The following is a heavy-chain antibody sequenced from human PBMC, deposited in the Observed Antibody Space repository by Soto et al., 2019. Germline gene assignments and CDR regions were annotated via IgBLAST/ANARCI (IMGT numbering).Heavy chain of an antibody. D-gene: IGHD1-26*01. CDR2: IHHSGST. CDR1: GGSFSGYF. CDR3: AREGVGAPFDY. Sequence: PSETLSLTCAVYGGSFSGYFWSWIRQPPGKGLEWIGEIHHSGSTNYNPSLKSRVTISVDTSKNQFSLKLSSVTAADTAVYYCAREGVGAPFDYWGQGTLVTVS. V-gene: IGHV4-34*01. J-gene: IGHJ4*02.